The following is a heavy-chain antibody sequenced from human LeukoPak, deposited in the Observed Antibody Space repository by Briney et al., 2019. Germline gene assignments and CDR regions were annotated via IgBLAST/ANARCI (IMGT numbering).Heavy chain of an antibody. D-gene: IGHD3-10*01. CDR1: GFTFSSHG. V-gene: IGHV3-30*18. CDR3: AKDATLFGDQYFDY. CDR2: TSYDGSTK. J-gene: IGHJ4*02. Sequence: GRSLRLSCAASGFTFSSHGMYWVRQAPGKGLEWVAVTSYDGSTKYYADSAKGRFNISRDNSKNTLYLQMNSLRVDDTAVYYCAKDATLFGDQYFDYWGQGTLVIVSS.